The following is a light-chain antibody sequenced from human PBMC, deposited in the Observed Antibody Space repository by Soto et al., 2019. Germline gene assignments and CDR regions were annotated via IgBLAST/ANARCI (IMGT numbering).Light chain of an antibody. V-gene: IGKV1-27*01. Sequence: DIQMTPSPSTLSGSVGARVTITCRASQTISSWLAWYQQKPGKVPKLLIFATSTLQSGVPSRFSGSGSGTEFTLTISSLQPEDVAIYYCQKYDNAPWTFGQGTKVDI. CDR2: ATS. J-gene: IGKJ1*01. CDR1: QTISSW. CDR3: QKYDNAPWT.